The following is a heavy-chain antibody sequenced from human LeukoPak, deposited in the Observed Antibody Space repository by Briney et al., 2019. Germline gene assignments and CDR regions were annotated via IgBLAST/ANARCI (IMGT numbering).Heavy chain of an antibody. D-gene: IGHD6-13*01. J-gene: IGHJ4*02. CDR1: DGSINSYH. CDR3: ARRQSSWYFDY. CDR2: IYYSGST. Sequence: SETLSLTCAVSDGSINSYHWSWIRQPPGKGLEWIGYIYYSGSTSYNPSLKSRVTISVDTSKNQFSLKLSSVIAADTAVYYCARRQSSWYFDYWGQGTLVTVSS. V-gene: IGHV4-59*08.